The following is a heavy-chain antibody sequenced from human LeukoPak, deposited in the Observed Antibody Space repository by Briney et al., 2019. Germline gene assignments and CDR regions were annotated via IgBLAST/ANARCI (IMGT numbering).Heavy chain of an antibody. CDR2: ISSSGSTI. CDR3: ARDTPYYDSSGYAGFDY. D-gene: IGHD3-22*01. J-gene: IGHJ4*02. V-gene: IGHV3-11*01. CDR1: GFTFSDYY. Sequence: PGGSLRLSCAASGFTFSDYYMSWLRQAPGKGLEWVSYISSSGSTIYYADSVKGRFTISRDNAKNSLYLQMNSLRAEDTAVYYCARDTPYYDSSGYAGFDYWGQGTLVTVSS.